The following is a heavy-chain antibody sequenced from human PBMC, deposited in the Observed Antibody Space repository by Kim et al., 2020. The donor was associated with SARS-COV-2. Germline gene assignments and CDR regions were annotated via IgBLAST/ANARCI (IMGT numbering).Heavy chain of an antibody. CDR3: SRGDDYGDYYFDY. CDR2: IRSGAYGGTS. D-gene: IGHD4-17*01. CDR1: GFIFGDYG. V-gene: IGHV3-49*03. Sequence: GGSLRLSCSGSGFIFGDYGVAWFRLAPGKGLEWLGLIRSGAYGGTSEYSPTVKGRVFISRDDTKSTAYMQLQSLKVDDTVIYYCSRGDDYGDYYFDYWGQETRV. J-gene: IGHJ4*02.